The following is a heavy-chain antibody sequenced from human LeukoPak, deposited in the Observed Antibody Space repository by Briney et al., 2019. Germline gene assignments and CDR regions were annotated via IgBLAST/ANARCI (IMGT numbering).Heavy chain of an antibody. D-gene: IGHD3-22*01. CDR1: GFTFSSYA. CDR3: AREEYYRYYYDNSGYAFDI. V-gene: IGHV3-30*04. CDR2: ISYDGSNK. Sequence: GGSLRLSCAASGFTFSSYAMHWVRQAPGKGLEWVAVISYDGSNKYYADSVKGRFTISRDNSKNTLYLQMNSLRAEDTAVYYCAREEYYRYYYDNSGYAFDIWGQGTMVTVSS. J-gene: IGHJ3*02.